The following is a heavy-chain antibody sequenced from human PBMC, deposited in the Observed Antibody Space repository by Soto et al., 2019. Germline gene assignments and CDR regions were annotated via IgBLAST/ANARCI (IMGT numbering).Heavy chain of an antibody. CDR3: AKTPSPHAAAGRGGGGYFDY. CDR1: GFTFSTYA. CDR2: ISGSGGST. Sequence: EVQLLESGGGLVQPGGSLRLSCAASGFTFSTYAMTWVRQAPGKGLGWVSIISGSGGSTYYADSVKGRFTISRDNSKNALYLQMNSLRAEDTAVYYCAKTPSPHAAAGRGGGGYFDYWGQGTLVTVSS. V-gene: IGHV3-23*01. D-gene: IGHD6-13*01. J-gene: IGHJ4*02.